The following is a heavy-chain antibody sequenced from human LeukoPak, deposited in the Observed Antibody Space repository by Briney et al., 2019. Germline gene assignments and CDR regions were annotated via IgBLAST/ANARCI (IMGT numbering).Heavy chain of an antibody. CDR3: ARMGGYSGYATH. D-gene: IGHD5-12*01. J-gene: IGHJ4*02. V-gene: IGHV4-4*09. Sequence: SETLSLTCTVSGDFISSYYWSWIRRPPGKGLEWIGYIHASGSNNYNPPLKSRISMSIDTSKNQFSLNLSSVTAADTAVYYCARMGGYSGYATHWGQGTLVTVSS. CDR2: IHASGSN. CDR1: GDFISSYY.